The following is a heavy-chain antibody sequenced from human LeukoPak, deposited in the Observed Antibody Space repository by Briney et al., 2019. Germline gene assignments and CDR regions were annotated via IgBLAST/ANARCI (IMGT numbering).Heavy chain of an antibody. D-gene: IGHD6-13*01. Sequence: ASVKVSCKASGYTFTSYGISWVRQAPGQGLEGVGWISAYNGNTNYAQKLQRRVTMTTDASTSTAYMELRSMRSDDTAVYYCARERRKQPQDYWGQGTLVTVSS. J-gene: IGHJ4*02. CDR1: GYTFTSYG. CDR3: ARERRKQPQDY. V-gene: IGHV1-18*01. CDR2: ISAYNGNT.